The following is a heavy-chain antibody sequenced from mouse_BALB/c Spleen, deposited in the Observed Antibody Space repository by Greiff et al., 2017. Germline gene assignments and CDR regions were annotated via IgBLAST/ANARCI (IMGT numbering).Heavy chain of an antibody. J-gene: IGHJ2*01. CDR1: GFTFSSYT. CDR2: ISNGGGST. CDR3: ARHRTYDGYYFDY. D-gene: IGHD2-3*01. Sequence: EVKLMESGGGLVQPGGSLKLSCAASGFTFSSYTMSWVRQTPEKRLEWVAYISNGGGSTYYPDTVKGRFTISRDNAKNTLYLQMSSLKSEDTAMYYCARHRTYDGYYFDYWGQGTTLTVSS. V-gene: IGHV5-12-2*01.